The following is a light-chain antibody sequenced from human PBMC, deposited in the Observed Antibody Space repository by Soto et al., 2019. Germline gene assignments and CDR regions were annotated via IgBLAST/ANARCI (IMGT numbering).Light chain of an antibody. CDR1: QSISTW. CDR3: QQYNTYTT. V-gene: IGKV1-5*01. J-gene: IGKJ2*01. CDR2: DAS. Sequence: DIQMTQSPSTLSASVGDRVTITCRASQSISTWLVWYQQKPGKAPKVLIYDASSLQSGVPSRFSGHGSGTDFTLNISSLQPDDSALYYCQQYNTYTTFGQGTKLEIK.